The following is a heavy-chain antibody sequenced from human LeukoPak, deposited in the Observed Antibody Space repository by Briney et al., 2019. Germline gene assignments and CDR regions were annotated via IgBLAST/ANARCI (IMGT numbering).Heavy chain of an antibody. CDR2: ISGSGGST. Sequence: PGGSLRLSCAASGFTFGSYAMSWVHQAPGKGLEWVSAISGSGGSTYYADSVKGRFTISRDNSKNTLYLQMNSLRAEDTAVYYCAKEYYDYVWGSYRQGYFDYWGQGTLVTVSS. CDR3: AKEYYDYVWGSYRQGYFDY. V-gene: IGHV3-23*01. CDR1: GFTFGSYA. J-gene: IGHJ4*02. D-gene: IGHD3-16*02.